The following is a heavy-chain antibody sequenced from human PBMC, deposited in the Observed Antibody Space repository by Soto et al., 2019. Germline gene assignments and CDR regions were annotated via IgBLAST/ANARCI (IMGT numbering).Heavy chain of an antibody. CDR1: GGSISSYY. CDR3: ARVADYYDSSGYYYYFDY. J-gene: IGHJ4*02. CDR2: IYYSGST. Sequence: TSETLSLTCTVSGGSISSYYWSWIRQPPGKGLEWIGYIYYSGSTNYNPSLKSRVTISVDTSKNQFSLKLSSVTAADTAVYYCARVADYYDSSGYYYYFDYWGQGTLVTVSS. V-gene: IGHV4-59*01. D-gene: IGHD3-22*01.